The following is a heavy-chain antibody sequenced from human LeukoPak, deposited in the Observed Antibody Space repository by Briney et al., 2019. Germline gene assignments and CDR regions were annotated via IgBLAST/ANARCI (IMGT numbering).Heavy chain of an antibody. CDR3: ARGIFGVVHLYYYYYMDV. V-gene: IGHV4-34*01. Sequence: SETLSLTRTVYGESFSGYYWSWIRQPPGKGLEWIGEINHSGSTNYNPSLKSRVTISVDTSKNQFSLKLSSVTAADTAVYYCARGIFGVVHLYYYYYMDVWGKGTTVTVSS. CDR1: GESFSGYY. D-gene: IGHD3-3*01. CDR2: INHSGST. J-gene: IGHJ6*03.